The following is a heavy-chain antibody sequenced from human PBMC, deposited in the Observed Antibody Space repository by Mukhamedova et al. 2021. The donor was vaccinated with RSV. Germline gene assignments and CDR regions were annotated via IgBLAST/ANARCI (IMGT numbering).Heavy chain of an antibody. Sequence: GLEWVSYISSSSYTNYADSVKGRFTISRDNAKNSLYLQMNSLRAEDTAVYYCAREGSLDVGSYYFDYWGQGTLVTVSS. V-gene: IGHV3-11*06. D-gene: IGHD1-26*01. CDR2: ISSSSYT. CDR3: AREGSLDVGSYYFDY. J-gene: IGHJ4*02.